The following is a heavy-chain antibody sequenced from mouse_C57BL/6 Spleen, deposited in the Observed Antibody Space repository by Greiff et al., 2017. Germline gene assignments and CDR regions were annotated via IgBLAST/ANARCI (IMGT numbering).Heavy chain of an antibody. CDR3: TIDPLFNCYGRMDY. CDR1: GFTFSSYA. Sequence: EVQVVESGAGLVKPGGSLKLSCTASGFTFSSYAMYWVRQTPEKGLEWVAYISSGGDYIYYTDTVKGRFSITSNNARNTLYLQVSSLKSEDTALYYCTIDPLFNCYGRMDYWGQGTSLTVSS. J-gene: IGHJ4*01. CDR2: ISSGGDYI. V-gene: IGHV5-9-1*02. D-gene: IGHD1-1*01.